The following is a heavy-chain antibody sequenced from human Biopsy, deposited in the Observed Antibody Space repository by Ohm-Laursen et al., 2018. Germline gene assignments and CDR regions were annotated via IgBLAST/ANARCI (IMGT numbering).Heavy chain of an antibody. V-gene: IGHV4-34*01. D-gene: IGHD3-22*01. CDR1: GESFNGYY. J-gene: IGHJ6*02. Sequence: GTLSLTCSVYGESFNGYYWSWIRQTPGKGLEWIGEINHSGRTNYNPSLKSRVTISVDTSKNQFSLRVRSVTAADTAVYYCVRGVDYYDPYHYYALDVWGQGTTVTVSS. CDR3: VRGVDYYDPYHYYALDV. CDR2: INHSGRT.